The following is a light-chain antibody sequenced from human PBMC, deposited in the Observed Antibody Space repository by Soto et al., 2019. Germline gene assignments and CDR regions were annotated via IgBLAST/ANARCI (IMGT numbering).Light chain of an antibody. CDR2: KAS. CDR3: QQYNSYSGT. J-gene: IGKJ1*01. V-gene: IGKV1-5*03. Sequence: DIQMTHSPSTLSASVGDRVTITCLASQSISSWLAWYQQKPGKAPKLLIYKASSLESGVPSRFSGSGSGTEFTLTISSLQPDDFETYYCQQYNSYSGTFGQGTTVDLK. CDR1: QSISSW.